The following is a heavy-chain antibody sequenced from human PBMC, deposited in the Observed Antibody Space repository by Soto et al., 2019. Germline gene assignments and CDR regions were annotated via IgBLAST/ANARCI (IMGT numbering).Heavy chain of an antibody. CDR2: IYSGGST. Sequence: GGSLRLSCAASGFTVSSNYMSWVRQAPGKGLEWVSVIYSGGSTYYADSVKGRFTISRDNSKNTLYLQMNSLRAEDTAVYYCASGRMRSGWYSRGSFDFWGRGTMVTVSS. V-gene: IGHV3-53*01. D-gene: IGHD6-19*01. CDR3: ASGRMRSGWYSRGSFDF. J-gene: IGHJ3*01. CDR1: GFTVSSNY.